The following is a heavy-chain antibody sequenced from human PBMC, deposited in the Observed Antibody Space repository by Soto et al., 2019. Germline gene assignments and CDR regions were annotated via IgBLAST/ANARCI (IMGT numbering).Heavy chain of an antibody. CDR2: ITYDGSFQ. V-gene: IGHV3-30*18. J-gene: IGHJ4*02. D-gene: IGHD1-7*01. CDR1: CFNFDNYG. CDR3: AKDRVGGTFYTPLGF. Sequence: PGGSLRLSCQSSCFNFDNYGMHWVRQAPGKGLEWVAVITYDGSFQYYADSVKGRFTISRDNSKNTLFLHLNTLKPEDTAVYHCAKDRVGGTFYTPLGFWGQGTLVTVSS.